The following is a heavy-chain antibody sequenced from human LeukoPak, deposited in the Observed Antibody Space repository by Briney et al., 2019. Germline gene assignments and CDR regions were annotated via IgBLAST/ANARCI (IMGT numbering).Heavy chain of an antibody. CDR2: IWYNGTNR. V-gene: IGHV3-30*02. J-gene: IGHJ1*01. CDR3: VKVIYCNGDSCYGEYFQH. Sequence: GGSLRLSCAASGFTFSHFGMHWVRQAPGKGLEGVAFIWYNGTNRYYADLGKGRFTISRDNSNNTLYLQTNSLSAEDTAVYYCVKVIYCNGDSCYGEYFQHWGQGTLVTVSS. CDR1: GFTFSHFG. D-gene: IGHD2-15*01.